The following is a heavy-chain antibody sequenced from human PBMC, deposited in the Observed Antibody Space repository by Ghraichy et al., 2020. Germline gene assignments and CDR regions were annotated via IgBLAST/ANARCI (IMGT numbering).Heavy chain of an antibody. V-gene: IGHV3-30*03. Sequence: SLRLSCAASGFTFSSFGMHWVRQPPGKGLEWVAAISYDGSKEHYADTVNGRFTISRDNSKSTLYFQMNSLRPEDTAIYYCATIVAMNPNDYWGQGTLVTVSS. CDR1: GFTFSSFG. CDR2: ISYDGSKE. D-gene: IGHD5-12*01. J-gene: IGHJ4*02. CDR3: ATIVAMNPNDY.